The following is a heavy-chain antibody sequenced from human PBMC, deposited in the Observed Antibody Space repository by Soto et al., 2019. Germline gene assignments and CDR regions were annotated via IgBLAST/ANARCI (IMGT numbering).Heavy chain of an antibody. Sequence: SVKVSCKASGGTFSSYAISWVRQAPGQGLEWMGGIIPIFGTANYAQKFQGRVTITADESTSTAYMELSSLRSEDTAVYYCARDAARDYDFWSGYTNNYYYYGMDVWGQGTTVTVSS. CDR2: IIPIFGTA. V-gene: IGHV1-69*13. CDR1: GGTFSSYA. J-gene: IGHJ6*02. D-gene: IGHD3-3*01. CDR3: ARDAARDYDFWSGYTNNYYYYGMDV.